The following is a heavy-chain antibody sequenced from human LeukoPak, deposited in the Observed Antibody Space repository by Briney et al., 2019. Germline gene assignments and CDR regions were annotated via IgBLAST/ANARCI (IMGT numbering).Heavy chain of an antibody. CDR1: GYSFTSYW. J-gene: IGHJ3*02. D-gene: IGHD3-22*01. V-gene: IGHV5-51*01. CDR2: IYPGDSDT. CDR3: ARHGYYDSSGSYALDI. Sequence: GESLKISCKGSGYSFTSYWIGWVRQMPGKGLEWMGIIYPGDSDTRYSPSFQGQVTISADKSISTAYLQWSSLKASDTAMYYCARHGYYDSSGSYALDIWGQGTMVTVSS.